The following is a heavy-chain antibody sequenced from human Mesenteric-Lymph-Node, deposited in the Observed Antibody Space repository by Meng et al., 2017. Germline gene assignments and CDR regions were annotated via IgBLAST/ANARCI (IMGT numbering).Heavy chain of an antibody. CDR1: GYSFTSYW. CDR2: LYPGDSDT. J-gene: IGHJ6*02. Sequence: GESLKISCKASGYSFTSYWIAWVRQVPGKGLEWMGSLYPGDSDTRYSPSFQGQVTISADKSINPAYLQWSSLKASDTAMYYWARRAQIVGTTVYMDVWGQGTTVTVSS. CDR3: ARRAQIVGTTVYMDV. V-gene: IGHV5-51*01. D-gene: IGHD1-26*01.